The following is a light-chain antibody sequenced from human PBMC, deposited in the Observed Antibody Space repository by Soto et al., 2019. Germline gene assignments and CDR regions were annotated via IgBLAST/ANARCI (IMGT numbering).Light chain of an antibody. CDR3: SSYTTSNTPLYV. J-gene: IGLJ1*01. V-gene: IGLV2-14*01. CDR1: SSDTAGYNY. CDR2: EVS. Sequence: QSALTQPASVSGSPGQSITISCTGTSSDTAGYNYVSWYQQHPGKAPKLMIYEVSNRPSGVSNRFSGSQSGNTASLTISGLQAEDKANYYCSSYTTSNTPLYVFGTGTKLTVL.